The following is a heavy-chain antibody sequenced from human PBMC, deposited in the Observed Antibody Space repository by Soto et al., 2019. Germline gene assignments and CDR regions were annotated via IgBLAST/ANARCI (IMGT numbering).Heavy chain of an antibody. CDR2: INGDGSST. CDR3: ASPLGLIHFSLLDY. Sequence: GSLRLSCAASGFTFSSYWMHWVRQAPGKGLVWVSRINGDGSSTNYADSVKGRFTISRDNAKNTLYLQMNSLTAEDTAVYYCASPLGLIHFSLLDYWGKGTLVTGSS. V-gene: IGHV3-74*01. J-gene: IGHJ4*02. CDR1: GFTFSSYW. D-gene: IGHD2-15*01.